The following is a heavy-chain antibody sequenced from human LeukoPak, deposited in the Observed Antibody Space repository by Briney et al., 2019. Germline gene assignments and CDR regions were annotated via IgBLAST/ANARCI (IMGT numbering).Heavy chain of an antibody. CDR2: IYYSGNT. Sequence: SETLSLTCTVSGGSVSSGSYYWSWIRQPPGKGLEWIGYIYYSGNTNYNPSLKSRVTISVDTSKNQFSLKLSSVTAADTAVYYCAKGGYCSGGSCYARFDYWGQGTLVTVSS. V-gene: IGHV4-61*01. J-gene: IGHJ4*02. D-gene: IGHD2-15*01. CDR1: GGSVSSGSYY. CDR3: AKGGYCSGGSCYARFDY.